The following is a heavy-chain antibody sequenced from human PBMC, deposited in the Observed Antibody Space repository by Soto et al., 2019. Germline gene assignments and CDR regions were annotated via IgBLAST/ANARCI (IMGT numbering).Heavy chain of an antibody. V-gene: IGHV1-69*12. D-gene: IGHD1-20*01. CDR3: ARGITGTVSYYYGMDV. CDR1: GGTFSSYA. CDR2: IIPIFGTA. J-gene: IGHJ6*02. Sequence: QVQLVQSGAEVKKPGSSVKVSCKASGGTFSSYAISWVRQAPGQGLEWMGGIIPIFGTANYAQKFQGRVTITADESTSTAYMELSSRRSEATAVYYCARGITGTVSYYYGMDVWGQGTTVTVSS.